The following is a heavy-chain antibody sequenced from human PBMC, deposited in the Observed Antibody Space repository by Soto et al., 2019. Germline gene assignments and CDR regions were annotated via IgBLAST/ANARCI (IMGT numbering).Heavy chain of an antibody. V-gene: IGHV3-23*01. CDR2: VRGGGDGT. CDR3: ARSGYCSTGKCSAFDY. Sequence: EVQLLESGGGLLQPGGSLRLSCEASGFTFSSYVMNWVRQAQGAGLEWVSTVRGGGDGTYYAASVKGRFTISRDDSKNTLYLQMNSLRADATAVYFCARSGYCSTGKCSAFDYWGQGTLVTVSS. D-gene: IGHD2-8*01. J-gene: IGHJ4*02. CDR1: GFTFSSYV.